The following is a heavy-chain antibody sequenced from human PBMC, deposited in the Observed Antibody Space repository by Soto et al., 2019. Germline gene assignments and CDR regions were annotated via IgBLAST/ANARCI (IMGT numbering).Heavy chain of an antibody. Sequence: QVQLVESGGGVVQPGRSLRLSCAASGFTFSSYGMHWVRQAPGKGLEWVAVISYDGSNKYYADSVKGRFTISRDNSKNTLYLQMNSLRAEDTAVYYCAKDGKQWLVGNWFDPWGQGTLVTVSS. CDR3: AKDGKQWLVGNWFDP. V-gene: IGHV3-30*18. J-gene: IGHJ5*02. D-gene: IGHD6-19*01. CDR1: GFTFSSYG. CDR2: ISYDGSNK.